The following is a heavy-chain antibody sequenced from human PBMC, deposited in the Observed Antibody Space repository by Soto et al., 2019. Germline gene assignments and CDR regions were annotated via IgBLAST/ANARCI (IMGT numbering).Heavy chain of an antibody. CDR1: GFTFRTYA. CDR2: IVGDASSI. CDR3: AKDLRPDGRYDLDY. D-gene: IGHD6-19*01. Sequence: AGCLRLSCAAYGFTFRTYAMNWVRQAPGKGLEWVAVIVGDASSIDYADSVKGRLTISRDNSKNIMYLQMTSLKVEDTATYFCAKDLRPDGRYDLDYWGQGTQVTVSS. V-gene: IGHV3-23*03. J-gene: IGHJ4*02.